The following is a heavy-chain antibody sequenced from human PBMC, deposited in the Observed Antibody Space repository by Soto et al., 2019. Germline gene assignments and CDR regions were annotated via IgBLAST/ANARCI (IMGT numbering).Heavy chain of an antibody. CDR1: GYTFTSYG. CDR3: ARDQLILIYDFWSGYWPYFDY. Sequence: ASVKVSCKASGYTFTSYGISWVRQAPGQGLEWMGWISAYNGNTNYAQKLQGRVTMTTDTSTSTAYMELRSLRSDDTAVYYCARDQLILIYDFWSGYWPYFDYWGQGTLVTVSS. V-gene: IGHV1-18*01. J-gene: IGHJ4*02. CDR2: ISAYNGNT. D-gene: IGHD3-3*01.